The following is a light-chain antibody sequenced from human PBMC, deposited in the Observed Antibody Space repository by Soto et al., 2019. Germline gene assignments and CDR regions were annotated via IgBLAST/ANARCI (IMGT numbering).Light chain of an antibody. CDR2: GAS. J-gene: IGKJ1*01. V-gene: IGKV3-20*01. Sequence: VLTQTSFALSLSPRERATLSCMSSQSVSSTYLAWYQQKPGQAPRLLIYGASTRATGIPDRFSGSGSGTDFTLTISRLEPEDVAMYYCQQYGNSTRTFGQGTKVDIK. CDR3: QQYGNSTRT. CDR1: QSVSSTY.